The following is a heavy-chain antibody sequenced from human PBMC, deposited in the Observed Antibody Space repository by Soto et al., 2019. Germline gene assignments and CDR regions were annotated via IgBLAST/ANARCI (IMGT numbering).Heavy chain of an antibody. V-gene: IGHV4-31*03. CDR2: IYYSGST. D-gene: IGHD3-9*01. CDR1: GGSISSGGYY. Sequence: LSLTCTVSGGSISSGGYYWSWIRQHPGKRLEWIGYIYYSGSTYYNPSLKSRVTISVDTSKNQFSLKLSSVTAADTAVYYCARDLHAILTGSSYRMDGWGQGTTVTVSS. J-gene: IGHJ6*02. CDR3: ARDLHAILTGSSYRMDG.